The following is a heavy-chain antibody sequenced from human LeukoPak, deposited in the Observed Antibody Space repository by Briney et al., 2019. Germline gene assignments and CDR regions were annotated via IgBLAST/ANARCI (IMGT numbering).Heavy chain of an antibody. Sequence: SVKVSCKASGGTFSSYAISWVRQAPGQGLEWMGGIIPIFGTANYAQKFQGRVTITADKSTSTAYMELSSLRSEDTAVYYCARDTDYGSGSYPTWNYFDYWGQGTLVTVSS. D-gene: IGHD3-10*01. CDR2: IIPIFGTA. CDR1: GGTFSSYA. CDR3: ARDTDYGSGSYPTWNYFDY. J-gene: IGHJ4*02. V-gene: IGHV1-69*06.